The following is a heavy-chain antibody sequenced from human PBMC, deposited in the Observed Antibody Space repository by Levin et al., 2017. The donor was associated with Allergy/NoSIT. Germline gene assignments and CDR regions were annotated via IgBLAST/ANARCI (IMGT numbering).Heavy chain of an antibody. V-gene: IGHV4-59*01. D-gene: IGHD6-13*01. Sequence: SETLSLTCTVSGGSISSYYWSWIRQPPGKGLEWIGYIYYSGSTNYNPSLKSRVTISVDTSKNQFSLKLSSVTAADTAVYYCARGEAHSSSWYYFDYWGQGTLVTVSS. CDR2: IYYSGST. CDR3: ARGEAHSSSWYYFDY. CDR1: GGSISSYY. J-gene: IGHJ4*02.